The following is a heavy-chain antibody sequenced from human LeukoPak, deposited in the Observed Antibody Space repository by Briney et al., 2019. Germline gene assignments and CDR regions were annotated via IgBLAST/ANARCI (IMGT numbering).Heavy chain of an antibody. CDR3: AREVPYYYDMDAGIDY. D-gene: IGHD3-22*01. CDR2: NSSSGSTI. J-gene: IGHJ4*02. CDR1: GFTFSDYY. V-gene: IGHV3-11*01. Sequence: GGSLRLSCAASGFTFSDYYMSWIRQAPGKGLEWVSYNSSSGSTIYYADSVKGRFTISRDNAKNSLYLQMNSLRAEDTAVYYCAREVPYYYDMDAGIDYWGQGTLVTVSS.